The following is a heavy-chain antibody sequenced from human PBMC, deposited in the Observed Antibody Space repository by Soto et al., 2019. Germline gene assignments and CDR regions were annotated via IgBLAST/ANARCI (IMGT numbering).Heavy chain of an antibody. D-gene: IGHD1-26*01. CDR1: GDSISSGYHY. CDR2: IYYSGST. CDR3: ARVSGRYSSWYYYYTMDV. Sequence: QVQLQESGPGLVKPSETLSLTCTVSGDSISSGYHYWSWIRQHPGKGLEWIGYIYYSGSTYYNPSLKSRATISQDTSNNQFSLQLSSVTAADTAVYYCARVSGRYSSWYYYYTMDVWGQGTTVTVSS. J-gene: IGHJ6*02. V-gene: IGHV4-31*03.